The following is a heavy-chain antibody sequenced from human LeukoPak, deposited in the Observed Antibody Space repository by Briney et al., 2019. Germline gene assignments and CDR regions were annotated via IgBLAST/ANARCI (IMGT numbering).Heavy chain of an antibody. CDR2: MNHSGST. J-gene: IGHJ1*01. Sequence: KPSETLSLTCVVYGGSFSGHYWSWIRQPPGKELEWIGEMNHSGSTNYNPSLKSRVTISVDTSKNQFSLKLSSVTAADTAVYYCARGHTYYDFLTGYYSFAYFQHWGQGTLVTVSS. CDR1: GGSFSGHY. CDR3: ARGHTYYDFLTGYYSFAYFQH. D-gene: IGHD3-9*01. V-gene: IGHV4-34*01.